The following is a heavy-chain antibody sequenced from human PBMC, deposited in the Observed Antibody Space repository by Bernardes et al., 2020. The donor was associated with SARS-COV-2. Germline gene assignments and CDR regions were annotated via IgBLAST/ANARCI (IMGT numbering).Heavy chain of an antibody. CDR2: IRGNGDTT. D-gene: IGHD3-16*01. CDR3: TRRMATNWGSDY. CDR1: GFTFSSYA. V-gene: IGHV3-23*01. J-gene: IGHJ4*02. Sequence: GGSLRLSCAASGFTFSSYAMSWVRQAPGKGLEWVSAIRGNGDTTYYADSVKGRFTVIRDHSKNTLYLQMNSLRDEDTAVYYCTRRMATNWGSDYWGQGALVTVSS.